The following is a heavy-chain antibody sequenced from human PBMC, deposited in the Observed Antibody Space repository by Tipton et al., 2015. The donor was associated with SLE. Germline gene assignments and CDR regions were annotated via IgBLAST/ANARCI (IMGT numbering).Heavy chain of an antibody. D-gene: IGHD3-16*01. CDR2: IFYTGNT. Sequence: LRLSCTVSGASISSSNYYWVWIRQLPGKGLEWIGGIFYTGNTFYTPSLKSRVTISVGTSKNQVSLKLSSVTAADTAVYYCARVQEGGYYFYGMDVWGQGTTVTVSS. CDR1: GASISSSNYY. V-gene: IGHV4-39*07. CDR3: ARVQEGGYYFYGMDV. J-gene: IGHJ6*02.